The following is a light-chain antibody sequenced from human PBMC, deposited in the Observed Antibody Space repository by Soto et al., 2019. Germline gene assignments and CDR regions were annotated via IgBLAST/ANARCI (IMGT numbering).Light chain of an antibody. CDR3: QQYNSWPLT. CDR2: DAS. V-gene: IGKV1-5*01. CDR1: QSISSW. J-gene: IGKJ4*01. Sequence: DIQMTQSPSTLSASVGDRVTITCRASQSISSWLAWYQQKPGKAPKLLIYDASSLESGVPSRFSGGGSGTEFTLTISSLQSEDFAVYYCQQYNSWPLTFGGGTKVDIK.